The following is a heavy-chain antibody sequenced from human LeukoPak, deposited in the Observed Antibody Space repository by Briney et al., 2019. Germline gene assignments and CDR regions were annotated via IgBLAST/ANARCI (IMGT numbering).Heavy chain of an antibody. V-gene: IGHV1-46*01. Sequence: ASVKVSCKASGYTFTSYYMHWVRQAPGQGLEWMGIINPSGGSTSYAQKFQGRVTMTRDTSTSTVYMELSSLRSEDTAVYYCARAPGYYYDSSGYGHFDYWGQGTLVTVSS. CDR3: ARAPGYYYDSSGYGHFDY. CDR1: GYTFTSYY. J-gene: IGHJ4*02. CDR2: INPSGGST. D-gene: IGHD3-22*01.